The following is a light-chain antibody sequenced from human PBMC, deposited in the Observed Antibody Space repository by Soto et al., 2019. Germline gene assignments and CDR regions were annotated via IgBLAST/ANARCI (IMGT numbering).Light chain of an antibody. Sequence: QSALTQPASVSASPGQSITISCTGTNSDVGRYKLVSWYQQHPGKAPKLMIFDVTNRPSGVSNRFSGSKSGNTASLTISGLQAEDEADYYCSSYTTSSTLIFGGGTKLTVL. CDR1: NSDVGRYKL. CDR2: DVT. CDR3: SSYTTSSTLI. V-gene: IGLV2-14*03. J-gene: IGLJ2*01.